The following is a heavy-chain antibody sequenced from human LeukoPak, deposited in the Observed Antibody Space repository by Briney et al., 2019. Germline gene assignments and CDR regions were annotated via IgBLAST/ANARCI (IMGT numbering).Heavy chain of an antibody. V-gene: IGHV4-39*01. CDR3: ARPSYDYVWGSYRPGLFDP. D-gene: IGHD3-16*02. CDR1: GGSISSSSYY. Sequence: PSETLSLTCNVSGGSISSSSYYWGWIRQPPGKGLEWIGSIYYSGSTYYNPSLKSRVTISVDTSKNQFSLKLSSVTAADTAVYYCARPSYDYVWGSYRPGLFDPWGQGTLVTVSS. CDR2: IYYSGST. J-gene: IGHJ5*02.